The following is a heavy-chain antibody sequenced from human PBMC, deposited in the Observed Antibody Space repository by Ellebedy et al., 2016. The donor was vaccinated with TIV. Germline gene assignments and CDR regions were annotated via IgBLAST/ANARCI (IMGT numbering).Heavy chain of an antibody. CDR2: ITESGGNT. D-gene: IGHD4-23*01. CDR3: ARDPVGVGPAFDV. Sequence: PGGSLRLSCAASGLTFSSHAMSWVRQAPGKGLEWVSSITESGGNTYYADSVKGRFTISRDNSKDTLFLKMNSLRAEETAIYFCARDPVGVGPAFDVWGQGTMVTVSS. V-gene: IGHV3-23*01. J-gene: IGHJ3*01. CDR1: GLTFSSHA.